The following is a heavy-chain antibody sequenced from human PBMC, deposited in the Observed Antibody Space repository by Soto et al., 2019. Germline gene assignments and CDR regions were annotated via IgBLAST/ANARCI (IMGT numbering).Heavy chain of an antibody. V-gene: IGHV4-30-4*01. Sequence: QVQLQESGPRLVKPSQTLSLTCTVSDASMSSGHYYWSWIRQPPGKGLEWLGYISYSGSTYYKPSLNSRLTMSLATSKRQFFLELTSVTAADTAVYYCAREGTEGLGSFKAFDYWGQGILVTVSS. J-gene: IGHJ4*02. CDR1: DASMSSGHYY. CDR3: AREGTEGLGSFKAFDY. CDR2: ISYSGST. D-gene: IGHD3-10*01.